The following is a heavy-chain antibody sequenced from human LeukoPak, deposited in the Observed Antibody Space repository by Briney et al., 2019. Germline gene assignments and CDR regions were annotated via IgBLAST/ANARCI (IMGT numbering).Heavy chain of an antibody. CDR3: ARELRGAGDYMDV. Sequence: GASVKVSCKASGYSFSTYGITWVRQAPGQGLEGGGWISAYNGNTNYAQKLQGRVTMTRDTSTSTVYMELSSLRSEDTAVYYCARELRGAGDYMDVWGKGTTVTISS. D-gene: IGHD3-10*01. CDR2: ISAYNGNT. J-gene: IGHJ6*03. CDR1: GYSFSTYG. V-gene: IGHV1-18*01.